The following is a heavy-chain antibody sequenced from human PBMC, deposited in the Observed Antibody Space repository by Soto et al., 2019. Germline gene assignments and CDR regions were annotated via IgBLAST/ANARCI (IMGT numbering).Heavy chain of an antibody. V-gene: IGHV4-31*03. CDR2: IYYSGSN. CDR3: ARDADYGGSRGGMDV. J-gene: IGHJ6*02. Sequence: QVRLEESGPGLVKPSETLSLICSVSGGSVNNANYFWNWIRHHPENGLEWIGYIYYSGSNPYNPSFKTRATLSIDTSKNQFSLRLNSVTVADTAVYFCARDADYGGSRGGMDVWGRGTTVTVSS. D-gene: IGHD4-17*01. CDR1: GGSVNNANYF.